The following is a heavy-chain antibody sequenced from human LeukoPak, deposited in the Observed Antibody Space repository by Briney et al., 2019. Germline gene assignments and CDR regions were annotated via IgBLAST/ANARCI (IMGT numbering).Heavy chain of an antibody. V-gene: IGHV3-23*01. D-gene: IGHD3-10*01. J-gene: IGHJ3*02. CDR3: AKLGMVRGVIGRSDTIPDAFDI. Sequence: GGSLRLSCAAYGFSFSSYAMSWVRQAPGKGLEWVSAISGSGGSTYYADSVKGRFTISRDNSKNTLYLQMNSLRAEDTAVYYCAKLGMVRGVIGRSDTIPDAFDIWGQGTMVTVSS. CDR2: ISGSGGST. CDR1: GFSFSSYA.